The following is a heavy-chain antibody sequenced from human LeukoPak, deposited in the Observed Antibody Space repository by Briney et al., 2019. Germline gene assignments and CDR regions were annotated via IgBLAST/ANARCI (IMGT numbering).Heavy chain of an antibody. V-gene: IGHV6-1*01. CDR3: ASSLIPVAGYAYDI. J-gene: IGHJ3*02. CDR1: GDSVSSNSAA. Sequence: SQTLSLTCAISGDSVSSNSAAWNWIRQSPSRGLEWLGRTFYRSQWYTDYAVSVKSRVAINPDTSKNQFSLHLNSVTPEDTGVYYCASSLIPVAGYAYDIWGQGTMVTVSS. CDR2: TFYRSQWYT. D-gene: IGHD6-19*01.